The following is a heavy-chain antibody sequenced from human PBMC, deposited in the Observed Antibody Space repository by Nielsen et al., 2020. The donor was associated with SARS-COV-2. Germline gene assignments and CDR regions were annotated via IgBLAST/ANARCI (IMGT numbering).Heavy chain of an antibody. CDR1: GFTFSSYD. J-gene: IGHJ6*02. CDR3: ARALYSGSHYYYGMDV. V-gene: IGHV3-13*04. D-gene: IGHD1-26*01. Sequence: GESLKISCAASGFTFSSYDMHWVRQVTGKGLEWVSAIGSAGVPYYPDSVRGRFTISRENAKDSLYLEINSLRAGDTAVYYCARALYSGSHYYYGMDVWGQGTTVTVSS. CDR2: IGSAGVP.